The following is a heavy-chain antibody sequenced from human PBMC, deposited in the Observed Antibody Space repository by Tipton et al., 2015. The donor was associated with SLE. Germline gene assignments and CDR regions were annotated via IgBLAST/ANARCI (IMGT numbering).Heavy chain of an antibody. CDR1: GGSISSYY. J-gene: IGHJ3*02. Sequence: TLSLTCTVSGGSISSYYWSWIRQPPGKGLEWIGFIYYSGSTNYNPSLKSRVTISVDTSQNPFSLKLGSVTAADTAVYYCARLEIAAAHAFDIWGQGTMVTFSS. D-gene: IGHD6-13*01. CDR2: IYYSGST. CDR3: ARLEIAAAHAFDI. V-gene: IGHV4-59*01.